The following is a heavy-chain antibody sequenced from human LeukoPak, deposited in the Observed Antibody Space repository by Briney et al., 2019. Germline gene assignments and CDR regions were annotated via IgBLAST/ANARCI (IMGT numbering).Heavy chain of an antibody. CDR2: IYYSGST. V-gene: IGHV4-59*01. J-gene: IGHJ4*02. Sequence: SETLSLTCTVSGGSISRYYWSWIWQPPGKGLEWIGYIYYSGSTSYNPSLKSRVTISVDTSKNQFSLKLSSVTAADTAVYYCARVKSSGYYSAYYFDYWGQGTLVTVSS. D-gene: IGHD3-22*01. CDR1: GGSISRYY. CDR3: ARVKSSGYYSAYYFDY.